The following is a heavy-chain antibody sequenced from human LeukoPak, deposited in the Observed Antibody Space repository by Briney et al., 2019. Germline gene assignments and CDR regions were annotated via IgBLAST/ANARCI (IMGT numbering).Heavy chain of an antibody. CDR3: ARHPVVGVPAAITFDP. D-gene: IGHD2-2*01. J-gene: IGHJ5*02. Sequence: SETLSLTCAVYGGSFSGYYWSWMRRPPGKGLEWIGEINHSGSTNYNPSLKSRVTISVDTSKNQFSLKLSSVTAADTAVYYCARHPVVGVPAAITFDPWGQGTLVTVSS. CDR1: GGSFSGYY. V-gene: IGHV4-34*01. CDR2: INHSGST.